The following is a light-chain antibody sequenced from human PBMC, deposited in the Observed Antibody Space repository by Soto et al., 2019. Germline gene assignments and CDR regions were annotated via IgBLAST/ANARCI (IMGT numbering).Light chain of an antibody. CDR3: CSYAGSYGYV. CDR1: SSDVGGYNY. CDR2: DVG. V-gene: IGLV2-11*01. Sequence: QSALTQPRSVSGSPGQSVTISCTGTSSDVGGYNYVSWYQQHPGKAPKLMIYDVGKRPSGVPDRFSGSKSGNTASLTISGLQAEDEADYYCCSYAGSYGYVFGTGTKVTVL. J-gene: IGLJ1*01.